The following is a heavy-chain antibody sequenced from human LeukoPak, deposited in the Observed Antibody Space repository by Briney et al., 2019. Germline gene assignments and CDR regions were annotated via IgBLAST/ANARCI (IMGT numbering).Heavy chain of an antibody. Sequence: GGSLRLSCAASGFTFSSYRMNLVRQAPGKGLEWVSSISSSSSYIYYADSVKGRFTISRDNAKNSLYLQMNSLRAEDTAVYYCARAPAYYYDSSGLNWGQGTLVTVSS. J-gene: IGHJ4*02. CDR1: GFTFSSYR. D-gene: IGHD3-22*01. V-gene: IGHV3-21*01. CDR3: ARAPAYYYDSSGLN. CDR2: ISSSSSYI.